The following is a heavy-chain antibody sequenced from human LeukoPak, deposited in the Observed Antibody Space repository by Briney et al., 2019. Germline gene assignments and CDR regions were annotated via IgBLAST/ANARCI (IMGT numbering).Heavy chain of an antibody. J-gene: IGHJ6*03. V-gene: IGHV3-74*01. CDR3: ARIAAMLRGAYSFYYMEV. CDR1: GFTFSSAW. D-gene: IGHD3-10*01. CDR2: ITSDGRTT. Sequence: GGSLRLSCEASGFTFSSAWMHWFRQGPGKGLVWVSRITSDGRTTIYADSVKGRFTISRDNAKNTLSLKMNSLRAEDTAVFFCARIAAMLRGAYSFYYMEVWGRGTTVTISS.